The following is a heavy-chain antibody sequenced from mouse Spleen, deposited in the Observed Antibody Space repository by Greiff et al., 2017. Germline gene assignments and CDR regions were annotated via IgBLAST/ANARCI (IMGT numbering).Heavy chain of an antibody. Sequence: EVKLVESGGGLVKPGGSLKLSCAASGFTFSDYGMHWVRQAPEKGLEWVAYISSGSSTIYYADTVKGRFTISRDNAKNTLFLQMTSLRSEDTAMYYCARPATVDYWYFDVWGTGTTVTVSS. J-gene: IGHJ1*03. CDR1: GFTFSDYG. CDR3: ARPATVDYWYFDV. D-gene: IGHD1-1*01. CDR2: ISSGSSTI. V-gene: IGHV5-17*01.